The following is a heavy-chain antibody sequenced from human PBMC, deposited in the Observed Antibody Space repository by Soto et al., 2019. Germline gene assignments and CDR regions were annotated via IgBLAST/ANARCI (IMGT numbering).Heavy chain of an antibody. CDR2: ISGSGTTT. CDR3: ARLGDYGSGSY. D-gene: IGHD3-10*01. CDR1: GFSFSSFS. J-gene: IGHJ4*02. Sequence: EVHLVESGGDLVQPGGSLRLSCAASGFSFSSFSLNWVRQAPGKGLEWVSDISGSGTTTYYADSVKGRFTISSDNAKNSLYLQMNSLQAEDTAVYYCARLGDYGSGSYWGQGTLVTVSS. V-gene: IGHV3-48*04.